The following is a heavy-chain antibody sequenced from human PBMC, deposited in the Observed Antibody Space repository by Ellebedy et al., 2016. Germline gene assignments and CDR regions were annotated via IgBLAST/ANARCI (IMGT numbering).Heavy chain of an antibody. CDR1: GFTFSSYA. CDR3: VPSSVTTVTGDY. Sequence: GESLKISXAVSGFTFSSYAMSWVRQAPGKGLEWVSAISGSGGSTYYADSVKGRFTISRDNSKNTLYLQMNSLRAEDTAVYYCVPSSVTTVTGDYWGQGTLVTVSS. J-gene: IGHJ4*02. CDR2: ISGSGGST. V-gene: IGHV3-23*01. D-gene: IGHD4-17*01.